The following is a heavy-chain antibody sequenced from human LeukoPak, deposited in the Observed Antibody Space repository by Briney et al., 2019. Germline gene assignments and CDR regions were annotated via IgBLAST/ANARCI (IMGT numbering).Heavy chain of an antibody. D-gene: IGHD5-24*01. V-gene: IGHV4-59*01. J-gene: IGHJ4*02. CDR3: AREDGYSHFDY. CDR1: GGSISTYY. Sequence: SETLSLTCTVSGGSISTYYWSWIRQPPGKGLEWIGYIYYSGSTNYNPSLKSRVTISVDTSKNQFSLKLSSVTAADTAVYYCAREDGYSHFDYWGQGTLVTVSS. CDR2: IYYSGST.